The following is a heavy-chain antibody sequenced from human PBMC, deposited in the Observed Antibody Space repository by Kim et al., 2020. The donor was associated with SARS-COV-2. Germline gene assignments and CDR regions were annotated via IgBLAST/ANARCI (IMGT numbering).Heavy chain of an antibody. J-gene: IGHJ6*02. CDR3: ARYRGYYYYGMDV. V-gene: IGHV3-21*01. D-gene: IGHD3-10*01. Sequence: YADSVKGRFTISRDNAKNSLYLQMNSLRAEDTAVYYCARYRGYYYYGMDVWGQGTTVTVSS.